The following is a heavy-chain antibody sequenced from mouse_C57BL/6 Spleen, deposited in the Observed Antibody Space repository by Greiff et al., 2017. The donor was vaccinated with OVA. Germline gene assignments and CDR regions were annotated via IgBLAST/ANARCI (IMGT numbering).Heavy chain of an antibody. J-gene: IGHJ2*01. CDR3: ARQDYGNYDYFDY. CDR1: GYTFTSYW. Sequence: QVQLQQPGAELVMPGASVKLSCKASGYTFTSYWMHWVKQRPGQGLEWIGEIDPSDSYTNYNQKFKGESTLTVDKSSSTAYMQLSSLTSEDSAVYYCARQDYGNYDYFDYWGQGTTLTVSS. CDR2: IDPSDSYT. D-gene: IGHD2-1*01. V-gene: IGHV1-69*01.